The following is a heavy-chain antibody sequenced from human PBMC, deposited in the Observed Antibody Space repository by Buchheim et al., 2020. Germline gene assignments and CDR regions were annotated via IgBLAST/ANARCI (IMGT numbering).Heavy chain of an antibody. J-gene: IGHJ4*02. Sequence: QVQLVQSGAEVKKPGASVKVSCKASGYTFTSYYMHWVRQAPGQGLEWMGIINPSGGSTSYAQKFQGRVTMTRDPSTHTVYLELSSRRSEDTAVYYCAASQGAAAGTFDYWGQGTL. CDR1: GYTFTSYY. V-gene: IGHV1-46*01. D-gene: IGHD6-13*01. CDR3: AASQGAAAGTFDY. CDR2: INPSGGST.